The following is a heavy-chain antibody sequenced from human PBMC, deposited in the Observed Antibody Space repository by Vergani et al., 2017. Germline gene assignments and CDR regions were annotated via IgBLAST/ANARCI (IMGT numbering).Heavy chain of an antibody. V-gene: IGHV3-33*01. CDR2: IWYDGSNK. J-gene: IGHJ6*03. Sequence: QVQLVESGGGVVQPGRSLRLSCAASGFTFSTYGLHWVRQAPGKGLEWVAVIWYDGSNKYYADSVKGRFTVSRDNSKNTLYLQMNGLRAEDTAVYYCARGAGYCSSTSGPPTLRNYYYYMDVWGKGTTVTVSS. CDR3: ARGAGYCSSTSGPPTLRNYYYYMDV. D-gene: IGHD2-2*01. CDR1: GFTFSTYG.